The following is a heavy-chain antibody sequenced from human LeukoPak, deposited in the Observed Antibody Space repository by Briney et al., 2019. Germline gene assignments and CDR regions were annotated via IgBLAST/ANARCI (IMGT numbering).Heavy chain of an antibody. CDR3: ARALRITMLDI. CDR2: INHRGST. D-gene: IGHD3-10*01. J-gene: IGHJ3*02. V-gene: IGHV4-34*01. CDR1: GGSFSAYY. Sequence: SETLSLTCAVYGGSFSAYYWSWIRQSPGKGLEWIGEINHRGSTNYNPSLKSRVTISVDTSRNQFFLKLSSVTAADTAVYYCARALRITMLDIWGQGTMVTVSS.